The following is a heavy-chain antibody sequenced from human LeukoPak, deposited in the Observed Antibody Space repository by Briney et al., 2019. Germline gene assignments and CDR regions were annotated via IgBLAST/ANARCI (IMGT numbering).Heavy chain of an antibody. D-gene: IGHD3-10*01. CDR3: ARDPNCYGSGNYQCHFDP. CDR1: GFTFSTHA. Sequence: GGSLRLSCAASGFTFSTHAIHWVRQAPGKGLEWVAVMSYDGNNKYYADSVKGRFTISRDNSKNTLYLQMNNLITEDTAVYYCARDPNCYGSGNYQCHFDPWGQGTLVTVSS. V-gene: IGHV3-30-3*01. J-gene: IGHJ5*02. CDR2: MSYDGNNK.